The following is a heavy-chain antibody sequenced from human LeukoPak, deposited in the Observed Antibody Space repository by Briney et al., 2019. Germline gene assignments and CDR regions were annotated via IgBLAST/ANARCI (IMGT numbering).Heavy chain of an antibody. V-gene: IGHV3-7*03. CDR1: GFTFSDYY. CDR3: VGGSGWLGDS. Sequence: PGGSLRLSCAASGFTFSDYYMSWIRQAPGKGLEWVANIKQDGSDIYYMDSVKGRFTISRDNAKNSLYLQMNSLRAEDTAMYYCVGGSGWLGDSWGRGTLVTVSS. CDR2: IKQDGSDI. J-gene: IGHJ4*02. D-gene: IGHD6-19*01.